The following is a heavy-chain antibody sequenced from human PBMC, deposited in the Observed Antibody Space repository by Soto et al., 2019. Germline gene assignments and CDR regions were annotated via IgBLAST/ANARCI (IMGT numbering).Heavy chain of an antibody. CDR2: IKQDGSEK. CDR1: GLIFRSYW. Sequence: GGSLRLSCATSGLIFRSYWMSWVRQVPDKGLEWVANIKQDGSEKYYVDSVKGRFTISRDNAEKSLYLQMNSLRAEDTAVYHCARVYYGSGSYYTWNWFDPWGQGTLVTVSS. J-gene: IGHJ5*02. D-gene: IGHD3-10*01. V-gene: IGHV3-7*03. CDR3: ARVYYGSGSYYTWNWFDP.